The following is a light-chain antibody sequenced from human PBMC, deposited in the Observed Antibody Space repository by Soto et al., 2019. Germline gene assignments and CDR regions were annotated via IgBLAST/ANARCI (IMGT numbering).Light chain of an antibody. CDR1: SSDVGGYNY. J-gene: IGLJ2*01. CDR3: SSYAGSNINVV. V-gene: IGLV2-8*01. CDR2: EVS. Sequence: QSALTQPPSASGSPGQSVTISCTGTSSDVGGYNYVSWYQQHPGKAPKLMIYEVSKRPSGVPDRFSGSKSGNTASLTVSGLQAEDEADYYCSSYAGSNINVVXGGGTKLTVL.